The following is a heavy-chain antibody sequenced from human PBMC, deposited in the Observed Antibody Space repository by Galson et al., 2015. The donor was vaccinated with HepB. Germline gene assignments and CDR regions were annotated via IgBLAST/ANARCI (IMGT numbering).Heavy chain of an antibody. D-gene: IGHD1-26*01. V-gene: IGHV3-23*01. CDR1: GFTFSSYA. Sequence: SLRLSCAASGFTFSSYAMSWVRQAPGKGLEWVSTISSSGDSTYYADSVKGRFTISRDNSKNTLYLQMNSLRVEDTAVYYCARGSVDRGAYSGRPPTDYWGQGTLVTVSS. CDR2: ISSSGDST. J-gene: IGHJ4*02. CDR3: ARGSVDRGAYSGRPPTDY.